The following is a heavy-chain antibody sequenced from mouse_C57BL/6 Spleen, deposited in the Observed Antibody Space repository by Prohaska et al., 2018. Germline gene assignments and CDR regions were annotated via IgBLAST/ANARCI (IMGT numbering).Heavy chain of an antibody. Sequence: EVQLLETGGGLVQPGGSRGLSCEGSGFTFSGFWMSWVRQTPGKTLEWIGDINSDGSAINYAPSIKDRFTIFRDNDKSTLYLQMSNVRSEDTATYFWMRYGSSWYFDVWGTGTTVTVSS. V-gene: IGHV11-2*01. CDR2: INSDGSAI. CDR3: MRYGSSWYFDV. D-gene: IGHD1-1*01. CDR1: GFTFSGFW. J-gene: IGHJ1*03.